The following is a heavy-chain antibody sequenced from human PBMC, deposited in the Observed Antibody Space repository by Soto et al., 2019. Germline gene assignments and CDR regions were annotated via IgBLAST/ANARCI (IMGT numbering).Heavy chain of an antibody. D-gene: IGHD5-12*01. CDR1: GGSISTSAYY. CDR2: IYYSGTS. Sequence: PSETLSLTCTVSGGSISTSAYYWGWIRRPPGKGLEWIGTIYYSGTSYHNPSLKSRVTISVDTSKNQFSLTLTSVTAADAAVYYCASRVEGLYSGNDRYYFDYWGQGTLVTVSS. CDR3: ASRVEGLYSGNDRYYFDY. J-gene: IGHJ4*02. V-gene: IGHV4-39*01.